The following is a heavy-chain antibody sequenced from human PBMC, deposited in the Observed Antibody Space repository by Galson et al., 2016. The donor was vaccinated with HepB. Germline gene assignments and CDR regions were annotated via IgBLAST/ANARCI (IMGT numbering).Heavy chain of an antibody. CDR2: LSGSGDRT. V-gene: IGHV3-23*01. D-gene: IGHD3-22*01. Sequence: GFTFSRYAMRWVRQAPGTGLGCVSALSGSGDRTYYADSVKGRFTISRDKSKNTLYLQMNRLRAEDTAVYFCAKDWGFWNYDSSGTLDYWGQGTLVTVSS. CDR3: AKDWGFWNYDSSGTLDY. J-gene: IGHJ4*02. CDR1: GFTFSRYA.